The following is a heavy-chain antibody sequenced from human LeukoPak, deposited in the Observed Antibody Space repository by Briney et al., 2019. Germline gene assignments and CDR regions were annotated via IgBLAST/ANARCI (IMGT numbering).Heavy chain of an antibody. CDR2: ISSSSSYT. V-gene: IGHV3-11*05. J-gene: IGHJ4*02. Sequence: PGGSLRLSCAASGFTFSDYFMSWIRQAPGKGLEWVSYISSSSSYTNYADSVKGRFTISRDNGKNSLYLQMNSLRAEDTAVYYCARDSYEVVTPGVDYWGQGTLVTVSS. CDR3: ARDSYEVVTPGVDY. D-gene: IGHD4-23*01. CDR1: GFTFSDYF.